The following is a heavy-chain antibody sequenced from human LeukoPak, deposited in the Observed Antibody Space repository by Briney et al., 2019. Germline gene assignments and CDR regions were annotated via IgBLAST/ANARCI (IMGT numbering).Heavy chain of an antibody. V-gene: IGHV4-59*08. J-gene: IGHJ4*02. CDR1: GDSMSSYY. Sequence: SETLCLACTVSGDSMSSYYWSWIRQPPGRGLEWIGNIFYNEDTYYNPSLKSRLTISIDTSNNHFSLRLNSVAAADTAMYFCARGWSTSWSFHFDFWGQGSLVTVSS. CDR2: IFYNEDT. CDR3: ARGWSTSWSFHFDF. D-gene: IGHD2-2*01.